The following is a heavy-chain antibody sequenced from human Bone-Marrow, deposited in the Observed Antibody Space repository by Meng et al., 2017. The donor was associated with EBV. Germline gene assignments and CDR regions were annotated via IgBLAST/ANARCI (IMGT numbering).Heavy chain of an antibody. CDR3: ARGSSFCSGGSCFEN. J-gene: IGHJ4*02. V-gene: IGHV4-30-4*01. CDR2: MYYNGIT. Sequence: QGPPQESGPGLVKPSQTLYLTCAVAGGSISTGYYYWTWIRQPPGKGLEWIGYMYYNGITYYNPSLKSRVTISGDSSKNQFSLKLTSVTAADTAVYFCARGSSFCSGGSCFENWGQGTLVTVSS. D-gene: IGHD2-15*01. CDR1: GGSISTGYYY.